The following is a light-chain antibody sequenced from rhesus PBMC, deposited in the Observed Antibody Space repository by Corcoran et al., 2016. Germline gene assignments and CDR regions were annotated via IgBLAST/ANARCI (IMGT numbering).Light chain of an antibody. CDR2: GVT. CDR1: SSDIGAYNY. Sequence: QAAPTQPPSVSGSLGQSVTISCPGTSSDIGAYNYVSWYQQHPGKAPKLMIYGVTKRPSGVSDRFSGSKSGNTASLTISGLQPEDEADYFCCSYTTSNTYIFGGGTRLTVL. V-gene: IGLV2S7*01. CDR3: CSYTTSNTYI. J-gene: IGLJ1*01.